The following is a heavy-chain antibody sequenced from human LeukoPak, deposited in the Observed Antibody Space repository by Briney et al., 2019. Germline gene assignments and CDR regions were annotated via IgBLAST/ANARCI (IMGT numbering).Heavy chain of an antibody. D-gene: IGHD4-17*01. CDR1: GFIFRSYW. Sequence: GGSLRLSCAASGFIFRSYWMVWVRQAPGKGLEWVSAISGSGGSTYYADSVKGRFTISRDNSKNTLYLQMNSLRAEDTAVYYCAKDPTVTTKYYFDYWGQGTLATVSS. J-gene: IGHJ4*02. V-gene: IGHV3-23*01. CDR2: ISGSGGST. CDR3: AKDPTVTTKYYFDY.